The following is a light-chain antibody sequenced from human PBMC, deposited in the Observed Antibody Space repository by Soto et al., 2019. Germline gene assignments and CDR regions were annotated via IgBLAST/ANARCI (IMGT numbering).Light chain of an antibody. CDR2: EVN. Sequence: QSALTQPPSASGSPGQSVAISCTGTSSDVGGYNYVSWYQQHPGKAPKLMIYEVNKRPSGVPDRFSGSKSGNTASLTVSGLHAEEEADYYCSSYAGSSNVFGTGTKLTVL. J-gene: IGLJ1*01. CDR3: SSYAGSSNV. V-gene: IGLV2-8*01. CDR1: SSDVGGYNY.